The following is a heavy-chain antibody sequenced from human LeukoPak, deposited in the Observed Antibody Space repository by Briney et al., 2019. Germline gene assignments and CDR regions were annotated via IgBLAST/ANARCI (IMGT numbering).Heavy chain of an antibody. CDR1: GGSLSSSSYY. CDR2: SYYSGST. V-gene: IGHV4-39*07. J-gene: IGHJ5*02. D-gene: IGHD3-3*01. Sequence: SETLSLTCAVSGGSLSSSSYYWGWIRQPPGKGLEWIGSSYYSGSTYYNPSVKSQVNISVDTSKNQFSRKLSSVTAADTAIYYCARNTYWYENNCDLRGHWFDPWGQGTLVIVAS. CDR3: ARNTYWYENNCDLRGHWFDP.